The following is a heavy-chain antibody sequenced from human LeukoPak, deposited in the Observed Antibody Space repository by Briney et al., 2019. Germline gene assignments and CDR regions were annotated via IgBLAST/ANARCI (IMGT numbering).Heavy chain of an antibody. J-gene: IGHJ3*02. D-gene: IGHD4-11*01. Sequence: SVKVSCKASGGTFSSYAISWVRQAPGQGLEWMGRIIPILGIANYAQKFQGRVTMTTDTSTSTAYMELRSLRSDDTAVYYCARVHYRGSDAFDIWGQGTMVTVSS. CDR1: GGTFSSYA. CDR3: ARVHYRGSDAFDI. CDR2: IIPILGIA. V-gene: IGHV1-69*04.